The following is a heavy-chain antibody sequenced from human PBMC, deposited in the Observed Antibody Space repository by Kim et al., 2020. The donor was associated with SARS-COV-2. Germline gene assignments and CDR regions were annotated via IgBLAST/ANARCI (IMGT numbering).Heavy chain of an antibody. D-gene: IGHD3-22*01. V-gene: IGHV3-23*01. CDR3: AKDSYYDSSGDYDFDI. Sequence: SVKGRFTIARDNSKNTLYLQMNSLRAEDTAVYYCAKDSYYDSSGDYDFDIWGQGTMVTVSS. J-gene: IGHJ3*02.